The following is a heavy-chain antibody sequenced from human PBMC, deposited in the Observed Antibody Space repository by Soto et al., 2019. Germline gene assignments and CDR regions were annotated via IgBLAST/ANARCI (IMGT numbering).Heavy chain of an antibody. Sequence: QVQLQESGPGLVKPSQTLSLTCTVSGGSISSDGYYWSWIRQHPGKGLEWIGYIYYSGSTYYNPSLTSRVTISVDTSKNQFSLELSSVTAADTAVYYCVRASWYIYGWGYVDLWGRGTLVSVSS. D-gene: IGHD5-18*01. CDR1: GGSISSDGYY. J-gene: IGHJ2*01. V-gene: IGHV4-31*03. CDR2: IYYSGST. CDR3: VRASWYIYGWGYVDL.